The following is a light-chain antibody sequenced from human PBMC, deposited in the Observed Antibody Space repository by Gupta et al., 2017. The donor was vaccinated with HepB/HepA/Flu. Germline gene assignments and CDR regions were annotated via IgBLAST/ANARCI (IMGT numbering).Light chain of an antibody. V-gene: IGLV2-14*01. J-gene: IGLJ3*02. CDR1: SSDVGDHNY. Sequence: HSALTQPASVSGSPGQSITISCTATSSDVGDHNYVSWYQQHPGKAPKLLIYDVTNRPSGISNHFSGSKTGNTASLTIDGLQAEDEADYYCRSCTDTTLVVFGGGTKLTVL. CDR2: DVT. CDR3: RSCTDTTLVV.